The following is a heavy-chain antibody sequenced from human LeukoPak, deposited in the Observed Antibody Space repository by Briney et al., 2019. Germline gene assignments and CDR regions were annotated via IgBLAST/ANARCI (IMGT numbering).Heavy chain of an antibody. D-gene: IGHD6-13*01. CDR3: AKDLYLDSSPS. J-gene: IGHJ5*02. V-gene: IGHV3-23*01. CDR2: INGGGGST. Sequence: GGSLRLSCAVSGFTFSSYAMSWVRQAPGKGLEWVTAINGGGGSTYYADSVKGRFTISRDNSKNTLYLQMNSLRAEDTAVYYCAKDLYLDSSPSWGQGTLVTVSS. CDR1: GFTFSSYA.